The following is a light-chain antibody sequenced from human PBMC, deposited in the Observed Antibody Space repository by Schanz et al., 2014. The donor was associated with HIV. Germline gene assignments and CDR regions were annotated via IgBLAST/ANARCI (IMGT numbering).Light chain of an antibody. CDR1: TSNIGRGYD. CDR3: QSYDASLSGHYV. J-gene: IGLJ1*01. Sequence: QSVLTQPPSVSGAPGQRVTISCSGSTSNIGRGYDVQWYHQPPGRAPKLLIYGDFNRPSGVPDRFSGSKSGTSASLTITGLQAEDEGDYYCQSYDASLSGHYVFGSGTKLTV. CDR2: GDF. V-gene: IGLV1-40*01.